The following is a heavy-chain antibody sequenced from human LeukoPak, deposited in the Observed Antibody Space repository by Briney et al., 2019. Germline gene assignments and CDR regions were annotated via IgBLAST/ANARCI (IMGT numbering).Heavy chain of an antibody. CDR1: GGSISSYY. D-gene: IGHD3-22*01. V-gene: IGHV4-59*01. CDR3: ARDRYYYDSSGQYDAFDI. CDR2: VYYSGST. Sequence: SETLSLTCTVSGGSISSYYWSWIRQPPGKGLEWIGYVYYSGSTNNYPSLKSRVTISVDTSKNQFSLKLSSVTAADTAVYYCARDRYYYDSSGQYDAFDIWGQGTMVTVSS. J-gene: IGHJ3*02.